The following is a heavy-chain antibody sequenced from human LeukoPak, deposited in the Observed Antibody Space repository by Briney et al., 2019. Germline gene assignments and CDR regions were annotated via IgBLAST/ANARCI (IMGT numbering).Heavy chain of an antibody. CDR1: GFTFDDYA. V-gene: IGHV3-9*03. D-gene: IGHD6-19*01. J-gene: IGHJ4*02. CDR3: AKDIDRIAVAGTAVDY. CDR2: ISWNSGSI. Sequence: HPGGSLRLSCAASGFTFDDYAMHWVRHAPGKGLEWVSGISWNSGSIGYADSVKGRFTISRDNGKNSLYLQMNSLRAEDMALYYCAKDIDRIAVAGTAVDYWGQGTLVTVSS.